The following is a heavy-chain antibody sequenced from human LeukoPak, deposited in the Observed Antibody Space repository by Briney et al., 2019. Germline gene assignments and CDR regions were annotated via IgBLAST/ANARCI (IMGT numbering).Heavy chain of an antibody. D-gene: IGHD3-16*01. J-gene: IGHJ6*03. CDR3: ARGGSPNYYYYYMDV. Sequence: GGSLRLSCAASGFTFSNYSMNWVRQAPGKGLEWVSYISSSSSTIYYADSVKGRFTISRDNAKNSLYLQMNSLRAEDTGVYYCARGGSPNYYYYYMDVWGKGTRSPSP. CDR1: GFTFSNYS. CDR2: ISSSSSTI. V-gene: IGHV3-48*01.